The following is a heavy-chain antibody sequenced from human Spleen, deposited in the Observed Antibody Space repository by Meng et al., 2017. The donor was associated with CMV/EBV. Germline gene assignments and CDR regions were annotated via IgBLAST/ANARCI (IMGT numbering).Heavy chain of an antibody. Sequence: GESLKISCAASGFTFDDYTMHWVCQAPGKGLEWVSLISWDGGSTYYADSVKGRFTISRDNSKNSLYLQMNSLRTEDAALYYCAKDSNYDYYYGMDVWGQGTTVTVSS. CDR2: ISWDGGST. J-gene: IGHJ6*02. CDR1: GFTFDDYT. V-gene: IGHV3-43*01. CDR3: AKDSNYDYYYGMDV. D-gene: IGHD4/OR15-4a*01.